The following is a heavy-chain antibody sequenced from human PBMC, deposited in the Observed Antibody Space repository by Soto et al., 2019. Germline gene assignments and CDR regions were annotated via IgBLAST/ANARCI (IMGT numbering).Heavy chain of an antibody. Sequence: SETLSLTCTVSGGSISSSSYYWGWIRQPPGKGLEWIGSIYYSGSTYYNLSLKSRVTISVDTSKNQFSLKLSSVTAADTAVYYCARGGYSSSWYDYWGQGTLVTVSS. J-gene: IGHJ4*02. CDR2: IYYSGST. CDR1: GGSISSSSYY. V-gene: IGHV4-39*01. D-gene: IGHD6-13*01. CDR3: ARGGYSSSWYDY.